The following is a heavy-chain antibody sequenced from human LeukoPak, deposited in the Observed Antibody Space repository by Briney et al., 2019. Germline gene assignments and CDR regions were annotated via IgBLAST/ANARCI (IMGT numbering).Heavy chain of an antibody. Sequence: GGSLRLSCAASGFTFSSYSMNWVRQAPGKGLECVSSISSSSSYIYYADSVKGRFTISRDNAKNSLYLQMNSLRAEDTAVYYCARGPPRNPFDYWGQGTLVAVSS. CDR1: GFTFSSYS. CDR3: ARGPPRNPFDY. J-gene: IGHJ4*02. V-gene: IGHV3-21*01. CDR2: ISSSSSYI.